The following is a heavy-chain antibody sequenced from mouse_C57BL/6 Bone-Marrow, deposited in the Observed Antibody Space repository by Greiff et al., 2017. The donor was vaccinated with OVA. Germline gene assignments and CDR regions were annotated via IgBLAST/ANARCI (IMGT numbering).Heavy chain of an antibody. CDR2: ISSGSSTI. V-gene: IGHV5-17*01. D-gene: IGHD2-3*01. Sequence: EVKLMESGGGLVKPGGSLKLSCAASGFTFSDYGMHWVRQAPEKGLAWVAYISSGSSTIYYADTVKGRFTISRDNAKNTLFLQMTSLRSEDTAMYYCARAFYDGYYFDYWGQGTTLTVSS. CDR1: GFTFSDYG. J-gene: IGHJ2*01. CDR3: ARAFYDGYYFDY.